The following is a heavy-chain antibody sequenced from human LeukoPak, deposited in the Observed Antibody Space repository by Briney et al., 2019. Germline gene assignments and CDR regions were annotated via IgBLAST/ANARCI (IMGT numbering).Heavy chain of an antibody. D-gene: IGHD5-18*01. Sequence: PSETLSLTCAVSGGSISSGGYSWSWIWQPPGKGLEWIGYIYHSGSTYYNPSLKSRVTISVDRSKNQFSLKLSSVTAADTAVYYCARYSYGPGYFDYWGQGTLVTVSS. CDR3: ARYSYGPGYFDY. CDR2: IYHSGST. V-gene: IGHV4-30-2*01. CDR1: GGSISSGGYS. J-gene: IGHJ4*02.